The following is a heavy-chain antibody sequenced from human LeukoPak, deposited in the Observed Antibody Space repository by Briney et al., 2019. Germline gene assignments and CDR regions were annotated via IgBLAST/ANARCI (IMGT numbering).Heavy chain of an antibody. CDR3: TAGRSDYFDF. D-gene: IGHD6-25*01. CDR1: GGSITSYY. V-gene: IGHV4-59*05. Sequence: SETLSLTCTVSGGSITSYYRSWIRQSPGKGLEWIGSIYYSGSTYYNPSLKSRVTISVDTSKNRFSLKLSSVTAADTALYYCTAGRSDYFDFWGQGTLVTVSS. J-gene: IGHJ4*02. CDR2: IYYSGST.